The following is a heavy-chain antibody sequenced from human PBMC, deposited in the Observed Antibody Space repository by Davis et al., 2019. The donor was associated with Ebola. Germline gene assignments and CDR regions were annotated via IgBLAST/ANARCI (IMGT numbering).Heavy chain of an antibody. CDR3: ARTDAGGGDCYDRAFDS. J-gene: IGHJ4*02. V-gene: IGHV3-74*01. D-gene: IGHD2-21*02. CDR2: INSDGSST. Sequence: GESPNIPCAASGFNFSSYWMHWVRQAPGKGLVWVARINSDGSSTTYPDSVKGRFTISRDNAKSTLYLQMNSLRAEDTAVYFCARTDAGGGDCYDRAFDSWGQGTLVTVSS. CDR1: GFNFSSYW.